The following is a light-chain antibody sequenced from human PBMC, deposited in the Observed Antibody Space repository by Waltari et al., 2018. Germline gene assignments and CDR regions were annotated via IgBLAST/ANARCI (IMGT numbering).Light chain of an antibody. V-gene: IGLV1-36*01. CDR3: ATWDDSLNAVV. Sequence: QSVVTQPPSVSEAPRQRVTISCSGSDSNIRNNAVNWYQQVPGKAPKLLIYYDDVLPSVVSDRFSASKSGTSASLTISGLQSDDEAEYYCATWDDSLNAVVFGGGTKLTVL. CDR2: YDD. J-gene: IGLJ2*01. CDR1: DSNIRNNA.